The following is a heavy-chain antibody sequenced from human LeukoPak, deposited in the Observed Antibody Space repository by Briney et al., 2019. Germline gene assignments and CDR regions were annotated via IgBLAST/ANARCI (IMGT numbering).Heavy chain of an antibody. CDR2: IYTDDSET. Sequence: GESLKISCKASGYSFTNFWIAWVRPMPGKGLEWMGIIYTDDSETRYSTPFQGLVTISADKSISTGYVQWGSLKASDTAMCFCARLDIWSCSGGACYGSFWGQGTLVSVSS. J-gene: IGHJ4*02. CDR1: GYSFTNFW. CDR3: ARLDIWSCSGGACYGSF. D-gene: IGHD2-15*01. V-gene: IGHV5-51*01.